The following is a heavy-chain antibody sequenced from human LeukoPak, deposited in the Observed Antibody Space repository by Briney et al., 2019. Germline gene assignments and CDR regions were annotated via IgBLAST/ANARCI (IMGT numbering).Heavy chain of an antibody. Sequence: SSETLSLTCAAYGGTFSGYYWSWVRQPPGKGLEWIGEINHSGSTNYNPSLKSRVTISVDTSKNQFSLKLSSVTAADTAEYYCARIRRWSGLLLWGQGTLVTVSS. D-gene: IGHD3-3*01. CDR3: ARIRRWSGLLL. CDR2: INHSGST. V-gene: IGHV4-34*01. CDR1: GGTFSGYY. J-gene: IGHJ4*02.